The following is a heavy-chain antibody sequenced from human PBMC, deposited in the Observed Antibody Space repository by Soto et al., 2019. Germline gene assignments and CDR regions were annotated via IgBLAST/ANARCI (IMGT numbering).Heavy chain of an antibody. D-gene: IGHD3-16*01. CDR3: ARVGLGLFGMDV. V-gene: IGHV3-48*02. Sequence: EVQLVESGGGLVQPGGSLRVSCAASGFTFSSYSINWVRQAPGKGLEWVSYISGSSTIYYAESVKGRFAISRDNAKNSVYPRLNSLRDGDTAVYYCARVGLGLFGMDVWGQGTRVTGSS. J-gene: IGHJ6*02. CDR2: ISGSSTI. CDR1: GFTFSSYS.